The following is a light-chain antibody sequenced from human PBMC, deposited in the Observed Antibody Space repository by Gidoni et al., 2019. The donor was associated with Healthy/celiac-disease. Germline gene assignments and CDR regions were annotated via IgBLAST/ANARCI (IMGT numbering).Light chain of an antibody. Sequence: DRQLTQSPSSLPASVGDRVTIPCRVSQGISSYLDWYRQKTGKVPQLLIYSESNLQSGVPSRFSGSGSGTDFTLTISSMQPEDVATYYDQRTYNDPPWTFGQGTKVEIK. CDR3: QRTYNDPPWT. CDR2: SES. CDR1: QGISSY. J-gene: IGKJ1*01. V-gene: IGKV1-27*01.